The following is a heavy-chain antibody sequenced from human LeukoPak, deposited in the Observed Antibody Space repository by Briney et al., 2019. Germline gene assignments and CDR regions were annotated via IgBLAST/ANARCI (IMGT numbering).Heavy chain of an antibody. J-gene: IGHJ4*02. D-gene: IGHD3-10*01. CDR2: ISAYNGNT. CDR1: GYTFTSYG. CDR3: ARVSGSGSYYNDN. V-gene: IGHV1-18*01. Sequence: ASVSLSRKASGYTFTSYGISWVRQAPGQGLEWMGWISAYNGNTNYAQKLQGRVTMTTDTSTSTAYMELRSLRSDDTAVYYCARVSGSGSYYNDNWGQPSLVADSS.